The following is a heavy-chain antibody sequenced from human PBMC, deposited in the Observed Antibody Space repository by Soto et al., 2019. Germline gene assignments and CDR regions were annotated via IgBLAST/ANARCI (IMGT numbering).Heavy chain of an antibody. CDR2: ISYDGSNK. Sequence: GGSLRLSCAASGFTFSSYGMHWVRQAPGKGLEWLAVISYDGSNKYYADSVKGRFTISRDNSKNTLYLQMNSLRAEDTAVYYCAKDRLNYVWGSYPFYGMDVWGQGTTVTVYS. V-gene: IGHV3-30*18. CDR3: AKDRLNYVWGSYPFYGMDV. D-gene: IGHD3-16*02. CDR1: GFTFSSYG. J-gene: IGHJ6*02.